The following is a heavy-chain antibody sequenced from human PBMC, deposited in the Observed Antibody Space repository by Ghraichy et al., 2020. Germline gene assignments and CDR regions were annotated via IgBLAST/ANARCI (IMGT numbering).Heavy chain of an antibody. CDR3: TTGSKGRDLRHTFDI. V-gene: IGHV3-15*01. CDR2: IKNKAEGGTK. J-gene: IGHJ3*02. CDR1: GFTFKNVW. Sequence: GESLNISCAASGFTFKNVWMSWVRQAPGKGLEWVGRIKNKAEGGTKEYGAPVEGRFSISGDASENTVFLQMNRLNIEDTAVYYCTTGSKGRDLRHTFDIWGHGTMVTVSS.